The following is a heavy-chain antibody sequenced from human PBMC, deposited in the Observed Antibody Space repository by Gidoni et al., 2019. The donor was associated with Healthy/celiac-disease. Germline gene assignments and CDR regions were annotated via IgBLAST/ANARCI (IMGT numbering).Heavy chain of an antibody. CDR3: ARSVPGYSSSWPLFDY. Sequence: QLQLQESGSGLVKPSQTLSLTCAVSGGSISSGGYSWRWIRQPPGKGLEWIGYIYHSGSTYYNPSLKSRVTISVDRSKNQFSLKLSSGTAADTAVYYCARSVPGYSSSWPLFDYWGQGTLVTVSS. V-gene: IGHV4-30-2*01. CDR1: GGSISSGGYS. D-gene: IGHD6-13*01. CDR2: IYHSGST. J-gene: IGHJ4*02.